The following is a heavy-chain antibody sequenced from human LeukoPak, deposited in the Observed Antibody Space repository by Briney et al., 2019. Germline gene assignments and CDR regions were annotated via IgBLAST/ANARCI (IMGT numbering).Heavy chain of an antibody. CDR3: ARERSCSSTSCYEIAVAATDAFDI. J-gene: IGHJ3*02. V-gene: IGHV3-11*06. CDR2: ISSSSYT. D-gene: IGHD2-2*01. Sequence: GGSLRLSCAASGFTFSDYYMSWIRQAPGKGLEWVSYISSSSYTNYADSVKGRFTISRDNAKNSLYLQMNSLRAEDTAVYYCARERSCSSTSCYEIAVAATDAFDIWGQGTMVTVSS. CDR1: GFTFSDYY.